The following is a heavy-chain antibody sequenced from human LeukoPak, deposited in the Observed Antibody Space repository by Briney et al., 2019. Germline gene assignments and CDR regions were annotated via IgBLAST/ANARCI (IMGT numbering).Heavy chain of an antibody. Sequence: PSETLSLTCTVSGGSINSGNYYWSWIRQHPGKGLEWIGYIYYSGSTYYNPSLKSRVTISVDTSKNQFSLKLSSVTAADTAVYYCAREPYYYDSSGYYNNYYYYYGMDDWGQGTLVTVSS. D-gene: IGHD3-22*01. CDR1: GGSINSGNYY. CDR3: AREPYYYDSSGYYNNYYYYYGMDD. CDR2: IYYSGST. J-gene: IGHJ6*02. V-gene: IGHV4-30-4*08.